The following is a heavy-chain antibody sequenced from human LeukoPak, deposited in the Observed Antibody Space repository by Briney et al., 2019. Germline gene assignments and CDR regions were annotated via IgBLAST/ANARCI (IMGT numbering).Heavy chain of an antibody. J-gene: IGHJ4*02. CDR2: ISSSSSYI. D-gene: IGHD6-13*01. CDR1: GFNFSCDS. V-gene: IGHV3-21*01. Sequence: GGLRLSCAAPGFNFSCDSMNWVRQAPGKGLEWVSSISSSSSYIYYADSVKGRFTISRDNAKNSLYLQMNSLRAEDTAVYYCAREQQLDYWGQGTLVTVSS. CDR3: AREQQLDY.